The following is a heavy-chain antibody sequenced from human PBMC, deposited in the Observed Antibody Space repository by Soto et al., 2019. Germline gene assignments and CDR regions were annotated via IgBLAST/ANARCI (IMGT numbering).Heavy chain of an antibody. CDR1: GFTRTSYG. V-gene: IGHV3-33*01. Sequence: XGALFVSCAASGFTRTSYGLHWVRQAQGRGLEWVAVILYDGSNKYYADSVKGRFTISRDNSKNTLYLQMNSLSAEDTAVYYCARSLPGTYGAFDLWGQGKMVTVSS. D-gene: IGHD1-7*01. J-gene: IGHJ3*01. CDR3: ARSLPGTYGAFDL. CDR2: ILYDGSNK.